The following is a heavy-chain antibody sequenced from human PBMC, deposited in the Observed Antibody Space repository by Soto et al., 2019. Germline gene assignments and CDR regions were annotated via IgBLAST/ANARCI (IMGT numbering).Heavy chain of an antibody. V-gene: IGHV3-11*01. D-gene: IGHD2-21*01. CDR1: GFSFRDYF. J-gene: IGHJ4*02. Sequence: GESLKISCAASGFSFRDYFMSWLRQAPGKGLEWVSYIGPYGNSIYYADSVKGRFTITRDDATKSLHLHMNSLRTDDTAVYYCARDDHTYGVYWGQGTPVTVSS. CDR3: ARDDHTYGVY. CDR2: IGPYGNSI.